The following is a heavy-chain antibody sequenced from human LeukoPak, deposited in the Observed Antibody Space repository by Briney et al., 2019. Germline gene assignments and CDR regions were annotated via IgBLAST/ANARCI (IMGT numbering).Heavy chain of an antibody. Sequence: SQTLSLTRTVSGGSISSGAYYWSWIRQHPGKGLEWIGYIYYSGTTYHNPSLKSRVTISVDTSKNQFSLNLSSVTAADRAVYYCAREVNWNSVTLFFDYWGQGTLVTVSS. CDR3: AREVNWNSVTLFFDY. V-gene: IGHV4-31*03. D-gene: IGHD1-7*01. CDR2: IYYSGTT. CDR1: GGSISSGAYY. J-gene: IGHJ4*02.